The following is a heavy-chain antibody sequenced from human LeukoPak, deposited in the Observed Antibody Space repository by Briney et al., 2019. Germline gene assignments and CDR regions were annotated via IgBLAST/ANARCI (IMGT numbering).Heavy chain of an antibody. CDR1: GFTLSRYG. Sequence: GGSLRLSCAASGFTLSRYGMNWVRQAPGKGLVWVSRINSEGSSTTYADSVKGRFTISRDNAKNTLILQMNSLRAEDTAVYYCARDYYTRFDYWGQGTLVTVSS. D-gene: IGHD3-3*01. J-gene: IGHJ4*02. CDR2: INSEGSST. V-gene: IGHV3-74*01. CDR3: ARDYYTRFDY.